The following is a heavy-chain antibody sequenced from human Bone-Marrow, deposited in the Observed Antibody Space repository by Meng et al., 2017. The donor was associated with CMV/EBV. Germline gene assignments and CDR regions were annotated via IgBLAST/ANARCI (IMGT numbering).Heavy chain of an antibody. D-gene: IGHD1-7*01. Sequence: AASGFTFSSYGMHWVRQAPGKGLEWVAVISYDGSNKYYADSVKGRFTISRDNSKNTLYLQMNSLRAEDTAVYYCAKDVVGTKNWFDPWGQGTLVTVSS. J-gene: IGHJ5*02. V-gene: IGHV3-30*18. CDR2: ISYDGSNK. CDR3: AKDVVGTKNWFDP. CDR1: GFTFSSYG.